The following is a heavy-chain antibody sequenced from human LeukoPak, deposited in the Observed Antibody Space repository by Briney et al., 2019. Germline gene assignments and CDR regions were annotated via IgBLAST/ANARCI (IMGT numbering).Heavy chain of an antibody. Sequence: PGGSLRLSCAASGFTFSSYNMNWVRQAPGKGLEWVSYISSSSSTITYADSVRGRFTISRDNVKNSLYLQMNSLRAEDTAVYYCARDQRNYGSGSYQRFDYWGQGTLVTVSS. CDR1: GFTFSSYN. CDR2: ISSSSSTI. J-gene: IGHJ4*02. D-gene: IGHD3-10*01. CDR3: ARDQRNYGSGSYQRFDY. V-gene: IGHV3-48*01.